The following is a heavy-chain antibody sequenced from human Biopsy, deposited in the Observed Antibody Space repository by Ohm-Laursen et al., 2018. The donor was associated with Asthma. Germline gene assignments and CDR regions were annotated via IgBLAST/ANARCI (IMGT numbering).Heavy chain of an antibody. CDR1: GDSLGSFINYA. Sequence: SSVNVSCKASGDSLGSFINYAISWVRQAPRQGLEWMGGLIPVLGTADYAPMFEGRVTITADESTSTAYLELTSLRFEDTAVYYCARGYSGTDRIVYYYSGMEVWGQGTTVTVSS. CDR3: ARGYSGTDRIVYYYSGMEV. D-gene: IGHD5-12*01. CDR2: LIPVLGTA. V-gene: IGHV1-69*01. J-gene: IGHJ6*02.